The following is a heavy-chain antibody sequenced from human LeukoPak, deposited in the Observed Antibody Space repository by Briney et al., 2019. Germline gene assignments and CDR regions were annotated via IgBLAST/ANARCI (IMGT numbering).Heavy chain of an antibody. Sequence: SETLSLTCTVSGYSLRNGYHWAWFRQPPGKRLEWLGSVSLSGSPYDNLSFKSRVSMSVDASKNQFSLKMRAVTAADSAVYFCARSEINDYSRFWGQGILVTVSS. CDR2: VSLSGSP. V-gene: IGHV4-38-2*02. J-gene: IGHJ4*02. D-gene: IGHD4-11*01. CDR1: GYSLRNGYH. CDR3: ARSEINDYSRF.